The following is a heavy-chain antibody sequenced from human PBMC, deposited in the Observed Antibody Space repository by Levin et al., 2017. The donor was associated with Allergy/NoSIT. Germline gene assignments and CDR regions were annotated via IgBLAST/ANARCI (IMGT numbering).Heavy chain of an antibody. J-gene: IGHJ4*02. CDR2: IYYSGNT. CDR3: ARDRRRFFDDLLTDYSSYYFDS. Sequence: LRLSCTISGGSISSGDYYWSWIRQPPGKGLEWIGNIYYSGNTYYNPSLKSRITISRDTSKSQFSLKLTSVTAADTAVYFCARDRRRFFDDLLTDYSSYYFDSWGQGTLVTVSS. D-gene: IGHD3-9*01. V-gene: IGHV4-30-4*01. CDR1: GGSISSGDYY.